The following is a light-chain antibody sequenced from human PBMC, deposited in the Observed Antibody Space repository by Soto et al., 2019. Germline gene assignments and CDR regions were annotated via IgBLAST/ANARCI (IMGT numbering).Light chain of an antibody. Sequence: EIVLTQSPGTLSLSPGERATLSCRASQSVSSSYLAWYQQKPGQAPRLLIYGASSRATGIPDRFSGSGSGTDLTLTISRLEPEDFAVYYCKQYGSSPSITFGQGTRREIK. CDR3: KQYGSSPSIT. V-gene: IGKV3-20*01. J-gene: IGKJ5*01. CDR2: GAS. CDR1: QSVSSSY.